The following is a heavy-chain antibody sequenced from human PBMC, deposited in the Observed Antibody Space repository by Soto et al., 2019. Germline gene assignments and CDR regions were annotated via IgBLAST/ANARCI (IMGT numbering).Heavy chain of an antibody. CDR1: GYPFTSYG. D-gene: IGHD2-2*01. Sequence: XSVKVSCKASGYPFTSYGIIWVRQAPGQGLEWMGWISAYNGNTNYAQKLQGRVTMTTDTSTSTAYMELRSLRSDDTAVYYCAREAWYSSSTSCPFDYWGQGTLVAVPS. CDR3: AREAWYSSSTSCPFDY. J-gene: IGHJ4*02. V-gene: IGHV1-18*04. CDR2: ISAYNGNT.